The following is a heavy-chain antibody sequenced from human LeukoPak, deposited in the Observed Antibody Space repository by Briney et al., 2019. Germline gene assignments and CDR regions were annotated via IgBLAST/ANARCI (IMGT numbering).Heavy chain of an antibody. Sequence: PGGSLRLSCAASGFTFSSYEMNWVRQAPGKGLEWVSYISSSGSTIYYADSVKGRFTISRDTSRNTLYLQMISLRTEDTAVYYCAKDGPSPYRYYMDVWGKGTTVTISS. CDR2: ISSSGSTI. CDR1: GFTFSSYE. V-gene: IGHV3-48*03. J-gene: IGHJ6*03. CDR3: AKDGPSPYRYYMDV.